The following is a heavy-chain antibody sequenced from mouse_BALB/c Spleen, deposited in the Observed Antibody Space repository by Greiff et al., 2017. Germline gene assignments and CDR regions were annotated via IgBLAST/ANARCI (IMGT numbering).Heavy chain of an antibody. D-gene: IGHD2-3*01. J-gene: IGHJ4*01. CDR1: GYSITSGYS. Sequence: EVQLVESGPDLVKPSQSLSLTCTVTGYSITSGYSWHWIRQFPGNKLEWMGYIHYSGSTNYNPSLKSRISITRDTSKNQFFLQLNSVTTEDTATYYCARSGDGYYGNYYAMDYWGQGTSVTVSS. CDR3: ARSGDGYYGNYYAMDY. CDR2: IHYSGST. V-gene: IGHV3-1*02.